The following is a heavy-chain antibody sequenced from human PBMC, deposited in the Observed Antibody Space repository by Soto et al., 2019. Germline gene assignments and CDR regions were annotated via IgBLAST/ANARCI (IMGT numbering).Heavy chain of an antibody. D-gene: IGHD6-13*01. CDR1: VGSISSSSYY. J-gene: IGHJ4*02. Sequence: PSETLSLTCTVSVGSISSSSYYWGWILQPPGKGLEWIGSIYYSGSTYYNPSLKSRVTISVDTSKNQFSLKLSSVTAADTAVYYCARPAAGIPYFDYWGQGTLVTVSS. CDR3: ARPAAGIPYFDY. V-gene: IGHV4-39*01. CDR2: IYYSGST.